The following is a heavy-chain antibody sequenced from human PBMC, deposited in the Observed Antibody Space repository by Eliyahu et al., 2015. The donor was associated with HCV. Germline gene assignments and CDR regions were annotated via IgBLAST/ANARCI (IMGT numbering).Heavy chain of an antibody. D-gene: IGHD4-11*01. CDR2: ISSSGSTI. CDR3: ARDRVKVSRRYFDL. Sequence: QVQLVESGGGLVKPGGSLRLSCAASGFTFSDYYMSWXLQAPGKGLEWVXYISSSGSTIYYADSVKGRFTISRDNAKNSLYLQMNSLRAEDTAVYYCARDRVKVSRRYFDLWGRGTLVTVSS. CDR1: GFTFSDYY. J-gene: IGHJ2*01. V-gene: IGHV3-11*01.